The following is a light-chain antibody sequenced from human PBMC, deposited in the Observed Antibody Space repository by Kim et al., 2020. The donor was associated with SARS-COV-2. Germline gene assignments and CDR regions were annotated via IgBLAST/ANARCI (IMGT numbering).Light chain of an antibody. CDR1: KLGDKY. V-gene: IGLV3-1*01. CDR2: QDS. CDR3: QAWDSSPL. Sequence: SYELTQPPSVSVSPGQTASITCSGDKLGDKYACWYQQKPGQSPVLVIYQDSKRPSGIPERFSGSNSGNTATLTISGTQAMDEADYYCQAWDSSPLFGGGT. J-gene: IGLJ2*01.